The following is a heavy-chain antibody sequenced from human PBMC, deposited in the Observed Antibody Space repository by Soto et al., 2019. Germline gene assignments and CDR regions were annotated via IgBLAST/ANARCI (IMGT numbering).Heavy chain of an antibody. J-gene: IGHJ4*02. CDR2: INSDGSNT. Sequence: EVQLVESGGGLVQPGGSLRLSCAASGFTFSSFWMHWVRQAPGEGLVWVSRINSDGSNTNYADSVKGRFTISRDNAKNRLYLQMNRLGAEDTAVYYCARGGVPAAMSYWGQGTLVTVSS. D-gene: IGHD2-2*01. V-gene: IGHV3-74*01. CDR1: GFTFSSFW. CDR3: ARGGVPAAMSY.